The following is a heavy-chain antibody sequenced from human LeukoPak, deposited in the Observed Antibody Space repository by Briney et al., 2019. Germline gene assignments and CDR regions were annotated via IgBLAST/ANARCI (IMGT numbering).Heavy chain of an antibody. CDR3: AKSSYSSSWSTFDP. D-gene: IGHD6-13*01. CDR1: GFTFSSYG. J-gene: IGHJ5*02. CDR2: IRYDGSNK. Sequence: GGSLRLSCAASGFTFSSYGMHWVRQAPGKGLEWVAFIRYDGSNKYYADSVKGRFTISRENSKNTLYLQMNSLRAEDTAVYYCAKSSYSSSWSTFDPWGQGTLVTVSS. V-gene: IGHV3-30*02.